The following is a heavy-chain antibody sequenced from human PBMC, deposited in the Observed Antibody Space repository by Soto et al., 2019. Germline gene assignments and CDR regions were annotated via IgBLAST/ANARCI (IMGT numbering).Heavy chain of an antibody. CDR1: GFTFSSYA. Sequence: AGSLRLSCAASGFTFSSYAMSWVRQAPGKGLEWVSAISGSGGSTYYADSVKGRFTISRDNSKNTLYLQMNSLRAEDTAVYYCAKNYYDSSGYPLPWAFDIWGQGTMVTVSS. CDR2: ISGSGGST. V-gene: IGHV3-23*01. CDR3: AKNYYDSSGYPLPWAFDI. J-gene: IGHJ3*02. D-gene: IGHD3-22*01.